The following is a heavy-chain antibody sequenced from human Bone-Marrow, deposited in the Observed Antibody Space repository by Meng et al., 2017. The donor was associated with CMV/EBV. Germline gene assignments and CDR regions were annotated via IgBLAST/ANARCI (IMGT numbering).Heavy chain of an antibody. CDR3: AKAGITMVRGVTGYGMDV. J-gene: IGHJ6*02. CDR1: EFTFSSYA. V-gene: IGHV3-23*01. Sequence: GESQKISCAASEFTFSSYAMSWVRQAPGKGLEWVSAISGSGGSTYYADSVKGRFTISRDNSKNTLYLQMNSLRAEDTAVYYCAKAGITMVRGVTGYGMDVWGQGTTVTVSS. CDR2: ISGSGGST. D-gene: IGHD3-10*01.